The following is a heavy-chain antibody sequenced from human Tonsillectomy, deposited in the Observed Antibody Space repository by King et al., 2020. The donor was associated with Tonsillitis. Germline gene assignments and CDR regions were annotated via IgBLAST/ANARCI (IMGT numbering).Heavy chain of an antibody. CDR1: GYSFTSYW. J-gene: IGHJ4*02. V-gene: IGHV5-10-1*03. D-gene: IGHD6-13*01. CDR2: IDPSDSYT. Sequence: VQLVESGAEVKKPGESLKISCTGSGYSFTSYWISWVRQMPGKGLEWMGRIDPSDSYTNYSPSFQGHVTISADKSISTAYLQWSSLTDSDTAMYYCASSRRGVVAAAWPKNYFDYWGQGTLVTVSS. CDR3: ASSRRGVVAAAWPKNYFDY.